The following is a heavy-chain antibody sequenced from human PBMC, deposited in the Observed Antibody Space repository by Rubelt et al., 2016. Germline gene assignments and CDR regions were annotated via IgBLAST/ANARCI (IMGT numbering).Heavy chain of an antibody. D-gene: IGHD5-12*01. Sequence: GGGLVQPGGSLRLSCAASGVTFINYAMSWVRQAPGKGLEWVSTMSGSGGSTFYADSVKGRFTISRDNSKNTLYLQMNSLRAEDTAVYYCARSYSGYAGGMDVWGQGTTVTVSS. CDR2: MSGSGGST. J-gene: IGHJ6*02. V-gene: IGHV3-23*01. CDR1: GVTFINYA. CDR3: ARSYSGYAGGMDV.